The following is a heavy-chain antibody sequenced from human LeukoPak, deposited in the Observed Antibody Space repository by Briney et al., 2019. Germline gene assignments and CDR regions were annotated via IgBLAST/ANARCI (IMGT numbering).Heavy chain of an antibody. CDR2: LYDGGST. CDR1: GFTVNSDY. V-gene: IGHV3-66*04. Sequence: GGSLRLSCAASGFTVNSDYMSWVRQAPGKGLEWASVLYDGGSTYYADSVKGRFTISRDNSKNTVYLQMNNLRAEDTAVYYCARHDWFDPWGRGTLVTVSS. CDR3: ARHDWFDP. J-gene: IGHJ5*02.